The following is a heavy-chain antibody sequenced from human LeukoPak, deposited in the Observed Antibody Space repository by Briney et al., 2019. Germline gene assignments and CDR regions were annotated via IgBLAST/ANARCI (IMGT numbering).Heavy chain of an antibody. CDR1: GGSISGSY. V-gene: IGHV4-4*07. CDR2: IYTSGYS. Sequence: SETLSLTCTVSGGSISGSYLTWIRQPAGEGLEWIGRIYTSGYSNYNPSLKSRLTMSLDTSKNQFSLKLSSVTAADTAVYYCAKEFHYWGQGTLVTVSS. CDR3: AKEFHY. J-gene: IGHJ4*02.